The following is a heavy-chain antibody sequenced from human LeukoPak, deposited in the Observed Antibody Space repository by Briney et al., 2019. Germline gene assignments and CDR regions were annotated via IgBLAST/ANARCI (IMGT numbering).Heavy chain of an antibody. CDR2: IMPISGTA. J-gene: IGHJ3*02. V-gene: IGHV1-69*13. D-gene: IGHD3-10*01. CDR1: GGTFSSYD. Sequence: GASVKVSCKASGGTFSSYDISWVRQAPGQGLEWMGGIMPISGTANYAQTFQGRVTITADESTSTAYMELSSLRSEDTAVYYCAREGFFGSGSYPPTGQDAFDIWGQGTMVTVSS. CDR3: AREGFFGSGSYPPTGQDAFDI.